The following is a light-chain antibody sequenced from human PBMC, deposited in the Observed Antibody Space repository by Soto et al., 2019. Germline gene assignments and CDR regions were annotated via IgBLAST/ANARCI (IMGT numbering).Light chain of an antibody. CDR2: DVS. J-gene: IGKJ5*01. CDR3: QQYDDLPIT. Sequence: DIQMTQSPSSLSVSVGDRVTITCQASHDITNFLNWYQQKPGKAPKLLIYDVSKLETGVPSRFSGSGSGTDFTLTISSLQPEDIATYFRQQYDDLPITFGQGTRLEIK. V-gene: IGKV1-33*01. CDR1: HDITNF.